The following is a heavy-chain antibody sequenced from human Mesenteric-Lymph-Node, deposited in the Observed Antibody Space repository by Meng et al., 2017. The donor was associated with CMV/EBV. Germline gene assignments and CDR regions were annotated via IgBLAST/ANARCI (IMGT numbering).Heavy chain of an antibody. CDR2: INPNSGGT. Sequence: ASVQVSCKASGYTFTGYYMHWVRQAPGQGLAWMGWINPNSGGTNYAQKSQGRVTMTRDTSISTAYMELSRLRSDDTAVYYGAKGHLFTALLEGREYFNFWGQGTLVTVSS. V-gene: IGHV1-2*02. CDR3: AKGHLFTALLEGREYFNF. CDR1: GYTFTGYY. D-gene: IGHD5-18*01. J-gene: IGHJ4*02.